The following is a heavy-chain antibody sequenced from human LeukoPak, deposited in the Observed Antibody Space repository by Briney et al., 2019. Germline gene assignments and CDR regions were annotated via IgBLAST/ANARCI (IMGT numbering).Heavy chain of an antibody. CDR1: GGSISSSNW. V-gene: IGHV4-4*02. CDR2: ICHSGST. CDR3: ARLLYYYGSGPDY. J-gene: IGHJ4*02. D-gene: IGHD3-10*01. Sequence: PSGTLSLTCAVSGGSISSSNWWSWVRQPPGKGLEWIGEICHSGSTYYNPSLKSRVTISVDTSKNQFSLKLSSVTAADTAVYYCARLLYYYGSGPDYWGQGTLVTVSS.